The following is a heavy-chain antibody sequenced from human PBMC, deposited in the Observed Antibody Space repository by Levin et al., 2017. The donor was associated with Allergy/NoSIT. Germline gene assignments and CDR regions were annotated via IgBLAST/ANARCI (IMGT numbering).Heavy chain of an antibody. J-gene: IGHJ6*03. CDR3: ARRGTRDYYYSMDV. Sequence: PGGSLRLSCQGSGYSFTSYWIGWVRQMPGKGLEWMGIIYPGDSDTRYSPSFQGQVTISADKSISTAYLQWSSLKASDTAIYYCARRGTRDYYYSMDVWGKGTTVTVSS. V-gene: IGHV5-51*01. D-gene: IGHD1-1*01. CDR1: GYSFTSYW. CDR2: IYPGDSDT.